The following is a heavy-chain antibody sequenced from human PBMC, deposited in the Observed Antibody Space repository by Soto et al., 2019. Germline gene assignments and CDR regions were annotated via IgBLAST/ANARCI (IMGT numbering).Heavy chain of an antibody. CDR2: IRSKAYGGTT. D-gene: IGHD2-15*01. CDR3: TRDCSGGSCYSSYTPNLVFDY. J-gene: IGHJ4*02. Sequence: GGSLRLSCTASGFTFGDYAMSWFRQAPGKGLEWVGFIRSKAYGGTTEYAASVKGRFTISRDDSKSIAYLQMNSLKTEDTAVYYCTRDCSGGSCYSSYTPNLVFDYWGQGTLVTVSS. CDR1: GFTFGDYA. V-gene: IGHV3-49*03.